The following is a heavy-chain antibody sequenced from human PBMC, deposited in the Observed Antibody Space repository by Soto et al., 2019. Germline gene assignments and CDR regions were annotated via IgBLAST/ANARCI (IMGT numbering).Heavy chain of an antibody. V-gene: IGHV4-4*02. J-gene: IGHJ4*02. CDR1: SGSISSSNW. CDR2: IYHSGST. CDR3: ASVDEYSSGWYDY. D-gene: IGHD6-19*01. Sequence: SETLSLTCAVSSGSISSSNWWSWVRQPPGKGLEWIGEIYHSGSTNYNPSLKSRVTISVDKSKNQFSLKLSSVTAADTAVYYCASVDEYSSGWYDYWGQGTLVTVSS.